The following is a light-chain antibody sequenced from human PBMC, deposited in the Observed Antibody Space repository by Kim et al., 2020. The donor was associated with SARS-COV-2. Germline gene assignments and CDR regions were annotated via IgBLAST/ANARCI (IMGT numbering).Light chain of an antibody. V-gene: IGLV3-1*01. CDR3: QAWDTSTTYV. CDR2: QDN. CDR1: KLGDKH. Sequence: SYELTQPPSVSVSPGQTASITCSGDKLGDKHACWYQQKPGQSPVLVIYQDNKRPSGIPELFSGSNSGNTATLTISGTQAMDEADYYCQAWDTSTTYVFGT. J-gene: IGLJ1*01.